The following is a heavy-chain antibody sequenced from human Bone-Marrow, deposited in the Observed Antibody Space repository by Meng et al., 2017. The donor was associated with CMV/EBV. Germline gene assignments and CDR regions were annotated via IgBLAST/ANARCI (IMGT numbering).Heavy chain of an antibody. V-gene: IGHV1-2*02. Sequence: ASVKVSCKASGYPFTGYYMHWVRQAPGQGLEWMGWINPNTGVTNYAQKFQGRVSLTRDTSISTVYVELRSLRSDDTAMYYCARVKCSSTSCQGYFDYWGQGTLVTVSS. CDR2: INPNTGVT. CDR3: ARVKCSSTSCQGYFDY. D-gene: IGHD2-2*01. CDR1: GYPFTGYY. J-gene: IGHJ4*02.